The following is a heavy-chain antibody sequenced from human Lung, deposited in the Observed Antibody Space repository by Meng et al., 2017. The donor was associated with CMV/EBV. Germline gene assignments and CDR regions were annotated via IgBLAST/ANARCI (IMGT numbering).Heavy chain of an antibody. D-gene: IGHD1-14*01. CDR2: IIPILGIA. J-gene: IGHJ6*02. V-gene: IGHV1-69*02. CDR1: GGTFSSYT. Sequence: SXXVSXXASGGTFSSYTISWVRQAPGQGLEWMGRIIPILGIANYAQKFQGRVTITADKSTSTAYMELSSLRSEDTAVYYCARVGRNFYGMDVWGQGTTVTVSS. CDR3: ARVGRNFYGMDV.